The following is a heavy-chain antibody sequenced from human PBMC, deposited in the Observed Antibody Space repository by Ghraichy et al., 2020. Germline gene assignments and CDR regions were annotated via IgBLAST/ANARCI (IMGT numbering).Heavy chain of an antibody. CDR3: ARGNSEVFYYYAMDA. D-gene: IGHD4-23*01. V-gene: IGHV3-64*01. J-gene: IGHJ6*02. CDR2: INSDGAGS. CDR1: GFSFNIYG. Sequence: GSLNISCAASGFSFNIYGMHWVRQAPGKGLEHISAINSDGAGSHYANSVKGRFTISRDNSRNMLHLQMGSLRVEDTAVYYCARGNSEVFYYYAMDAWGQGTTVTVSS.